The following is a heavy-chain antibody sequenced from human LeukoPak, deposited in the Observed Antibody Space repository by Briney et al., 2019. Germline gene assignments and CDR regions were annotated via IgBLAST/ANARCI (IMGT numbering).Heavy chain of an antibody. CDR3: ARVGSGSSSWEDYYFDY. J-gene: IGHJ4*02. CDR1: GGSVSSGSYY. V-gene: IGHV4-61*01. D-gene: IGHD6-13*01. CDR2: IYYSGST. Sequence: PSETLSLTCTVSGGSVSSGSYYWSWIRQPPGKGLEWIGYIYYSGSTNYNPSLKSRVTISVDTSKNQFSLKLSSVTAADTAVYYCARVGSGSSSWEDYYFDYWGQGILVTVSS.